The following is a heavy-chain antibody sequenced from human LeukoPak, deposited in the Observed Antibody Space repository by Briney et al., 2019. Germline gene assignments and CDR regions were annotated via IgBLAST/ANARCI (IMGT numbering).Heavy chain of an antibody. V-gene: IGHV3-74*01. CDR3: IRGTVGAPGNDY. Sequence: TGGSLRLSCAASGFTFSSYWMHWVRQAPGXGLVWVSRIDTDGSFTSYADSVRGRFTISRDNAKNTLYLQMSSLRAEDTAVYYCIRGTVGAPGNDYWGRGTLVTVSS. CDR2: IDTDGSFT. CDR1: GFTFSSYW. J-gene: IGHJ4*02. D-gene: IGHD1-26*01.